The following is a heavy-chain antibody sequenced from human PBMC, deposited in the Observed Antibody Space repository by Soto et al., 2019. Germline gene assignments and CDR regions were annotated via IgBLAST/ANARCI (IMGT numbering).Heavy chain of an antibody. Sequence: ASVKVSCKASGYTFTSYGISWVRQAPGQGLEWMGWISAYNGNTNYAQKLQGRVTMTTDTSTSTAYMELRSLRSDDTAVYYCARGPPLVDYGDYTDYWGQGTLVTVSS. CDR1: GYTFTSYG. D-gene: IGHD4-17*01. V-gene: IGHV1-18*01. CDR3: ARGPPLVDYGDYTDY. CDR2: ISAYNGNT. J-gene: IGHJ4*02.